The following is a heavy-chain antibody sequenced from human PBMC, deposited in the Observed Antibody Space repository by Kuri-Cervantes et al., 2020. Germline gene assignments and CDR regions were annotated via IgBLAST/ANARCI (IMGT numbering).Heavy chain of an antibody. D-gene: IGHD3-10*01. J-gene: IGHJ6*02. V-gene: IGHV1-24*01. CDR3: ALLWFGELSANYGMDV. CDR2: FDPEDGET. Sequence: ASVKVSCKVSGYTLTELSMHWVRQAPGKGLEWMGGFDPEDGETIYAQKFQGRVTMTEDTSTDTAYMELSSLRAEDTAVYYCALLWFGELSANYGMDVWGQGTTVTVSS. CDR1: GYTLTELS.